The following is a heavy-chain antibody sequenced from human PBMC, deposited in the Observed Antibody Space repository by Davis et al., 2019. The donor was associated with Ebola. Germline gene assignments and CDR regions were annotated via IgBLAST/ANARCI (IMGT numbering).Heavy chain of an antibody. CDR1: GFSFNSYG. CDR2: ISYDGSNQ. V-gene: IGHV3-30*19. D-gene: IGHD6-19*01. Sequence: GESLKISCAASGFSFNSYGMHWVRQAPGKGLEWAAVISYDGSNQYYADSVKGRFTISRDNSKNTLYVQMNSLRAEDTAVYYCARDRYSSGWAMLDYWGQGTLVTVSS. J-gene: IGHJ4*02. CDR3: ARDRYSSGWAMLDY.